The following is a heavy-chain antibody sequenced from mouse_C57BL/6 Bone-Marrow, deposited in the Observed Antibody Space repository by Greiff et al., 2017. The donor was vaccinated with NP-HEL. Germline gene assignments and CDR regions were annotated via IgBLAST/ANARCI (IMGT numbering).Heavy chain of an antibody. CDR1: GFSLTSYG. CDR2: IWSGGST. Sequence: VQGVESGPGLVQPSQSLSITCTVSGFSLTSYGVHWVRQPPGKGLEWLGVIWSGGSTDYNAAFISRLSISKDNSKSQVFFKMNSLQADDTAIYYCAKSYYGSSPLAYWGQGTLVTVSA. CDR3: AKSYYGSSPLAY. J-gene: IGHJ3*01. D-gene: IGHD1-1*01. V-gene: IGHV2-4*01.